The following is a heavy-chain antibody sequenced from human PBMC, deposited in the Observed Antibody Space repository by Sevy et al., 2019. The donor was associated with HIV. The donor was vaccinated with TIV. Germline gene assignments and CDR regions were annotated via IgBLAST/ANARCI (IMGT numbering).Heavy chain of an antibody. CDR2: NIPIFGTA. CDR1: GGTFSSYA. CDR3: ARAICSSTSCYGAFDI. V-gene: IGHV1-69*13. Sequence: ASVKVSCKASGGTFSSYAISWVRQAPGQGLEWMGGNIPIFGTANYAQKFQGRVTITADESTSTAYMELSSLRSEDTAVYYCARAICSSTSCYGAFDIWGQGTMVTVSS. D-gene: IGHD2-2*01. J-gene: IGHJ3*02.